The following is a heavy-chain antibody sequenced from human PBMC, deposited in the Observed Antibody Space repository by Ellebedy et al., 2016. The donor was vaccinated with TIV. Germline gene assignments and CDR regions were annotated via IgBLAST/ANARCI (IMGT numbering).Heavy chain of an antibody. J-gene: IGHJ4*02. V-gene: IGHV3-7*01. D-gene: IGHD2-15*01. CDR2: IKQDGSEK. CDR3: ASYLDATNY. CDR1: GFTFSSYW. Sequence: GESLKISCAASGFTFSSYWMSWVRQAPGKGLGWVANIKQDGSEKYYVDSVKGRFTISRDNAKNSLYLQMNSLRAEDTAVYYCASYLDATNYWGQGTLVTVSS.